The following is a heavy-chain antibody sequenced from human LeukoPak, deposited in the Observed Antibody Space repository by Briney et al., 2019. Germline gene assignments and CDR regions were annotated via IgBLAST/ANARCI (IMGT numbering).Heavy chain of an antibody. V-gene: IGHV3-23*01. Sequence: GGSLRLSCAASGFTFSSYAMSWVRQAPGKGLGWVSAISGSGGSTYYADSVKGRFTISRDNSKNTLYLQMNSLQTEDTAVYYCTTFSDCTSSICYTNYWGQGTLVTVSS. D-gene: IGHD2-2*02. CDR1: GFTFSSYA. CDR3: TTFSDCTSSICYTNY. J-gene: IGHJ4*02. CDR2: ISGSGGST.